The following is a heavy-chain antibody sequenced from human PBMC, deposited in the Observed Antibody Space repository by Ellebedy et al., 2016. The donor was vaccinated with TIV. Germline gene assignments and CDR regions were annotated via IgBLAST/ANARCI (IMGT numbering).Heavy chain of an antibody. J-gene: IGHJ4*02. Sequence: GESLKISCAASGFTFSSYGMHWVRQAPGKGLEWVAFIRYDGSNKSYADSVKGRFTNSRDNSKNTLYLQMNSLRAEDTAVYYCAKGPVGDGYKGKFDYWGQGTLVTVSS. CDR3: AKGPVGDGYKGKFDY. V-gene: IGHV3-30*02. CDR2: IRYDGSNK. D-gene: IGHD5-24*01. CDR1: GFTFSSYG.